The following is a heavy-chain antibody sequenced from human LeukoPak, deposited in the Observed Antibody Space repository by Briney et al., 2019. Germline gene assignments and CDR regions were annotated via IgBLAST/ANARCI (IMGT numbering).Heavy chain of an antibody. Sequence: SETLSLTCTVSGGSISSYYWTWIRQPPGKGLEWIGYLYYSGSTNYNPSLKSRVTISVDTSKNQFSLKLSSVTAADTAVYYCARDSYYYGSGSYYLDYWGQGTLVTVSS. CDR3: ARDSYYYGSGSYYLDY. D-gene: IGHD3-10*01. CDR1: GGSISSYY. J-gene: IGHJ4*02. V-gene: IGHV4-59*12. CDR2: LYYSGST.